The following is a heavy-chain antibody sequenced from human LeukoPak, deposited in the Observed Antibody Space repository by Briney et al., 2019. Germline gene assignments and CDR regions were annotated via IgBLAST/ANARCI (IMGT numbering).Heavy chain of an antibody. CDR3: ARQRRYCSGGSCYGELDY. CDR2: IYPGDSDT. CDR1: GYSFTSYW. J-gene: IGHJ4*02. Sequence: GESLKISCKGSGYSFTSYWIGWVRQMPGKGLEWMGIIYPGDSDTRYSPSFQGQVTISADKSISTAYLQWSSLKASDTAMYYCARQRRYCSGGSCYGELDYWGQGTLVTVSS. D-gene: IGHD2-15*01. V-gene: IGHV5-51*01.